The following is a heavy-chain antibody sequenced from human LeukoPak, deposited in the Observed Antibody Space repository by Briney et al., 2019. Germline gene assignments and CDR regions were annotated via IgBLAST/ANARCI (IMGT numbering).Heavy chain of an antibody. CDR3: AKEYSSGWSRFDY. V-gene: IGHV1-2*02. Sequence: ASVKVSCKASGYIFTAYDLHWVRQAPGQGLEWMGWINPNSGGTNYAQKFQGRVTMTRDTSISTAYMELSRLISDDTAVYYCAKEYSSGWSRFDYWGQGTLVTVSS. CDR2: INPNSGGT. CDR1: GYIFTAYD. J-gene: IGHJ4*02. D-gene: IGHD6-19*01.